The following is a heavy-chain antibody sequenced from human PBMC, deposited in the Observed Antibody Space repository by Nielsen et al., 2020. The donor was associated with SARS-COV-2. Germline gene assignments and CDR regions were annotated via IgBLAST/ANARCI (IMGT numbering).Heavy chain of an antibody. J-gene: IGHJ5*02. D-gene: IGHD4-11*01. CDR1: TGSISASY. Sequence: GSLRLSCTVSTGSISASYWSWIRQSPGGELQWIGNIYYSGTTSYNPSLQSRVTISVDTSKNQFFLELRSMTAADTAVYYCARQSHDYMKWFDPWGQGTLVTVSS. CDR3: ARQSHDYMKWFDP. V-gene: IGHV4-59*08. CDR2: IYYSGTT.